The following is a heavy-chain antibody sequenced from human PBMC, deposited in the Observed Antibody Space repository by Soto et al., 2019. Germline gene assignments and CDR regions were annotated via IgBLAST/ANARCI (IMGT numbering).Heavy chain of an antibody. CDR3: ARDCGTAVTTHYLDF. J-gene: IGHJ4*02. Sequence: QVEVVQSGPEVKKPGASVKVSCKASGYNFNACGISWVRQAPGQGLEWMGWISSHTGNTNYAQNLQGRVTMTTDTSTTTVYMELRSLTSHDTAVYYCARDCGTAVTTHYLDFWGQGSLVTVSS. CDR1: GYNFNACG. D-gene: IGHD4-17*01. CDR2: ISSHTGNT. V-gene: IGHV1-18*01.